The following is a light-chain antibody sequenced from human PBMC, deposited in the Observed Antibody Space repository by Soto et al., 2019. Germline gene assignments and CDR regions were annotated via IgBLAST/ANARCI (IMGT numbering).Light chain of an antibody. CDR2: LNSDGSH. V-gene: IGLV4-69*01. Sequence: QLVLTQSPSASASLGASVKITCTLSSGHSSYAIAWHQQQPEKGPRYLMKLNSDGSHSKGDGIPDRFSGSSSGAERYLTISSLQSEDEADYYCQTWGTGIHWVFGGGTKLTVL. CDR1: SGHSSYA. CDR3: QTWGTGIHWV. J-gene: IGLJ3*02.